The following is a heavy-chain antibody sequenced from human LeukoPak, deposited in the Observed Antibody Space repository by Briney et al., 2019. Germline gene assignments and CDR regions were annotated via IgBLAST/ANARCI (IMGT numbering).Heavy chain of an antibody. CDR2: IYYSGST. CDR3: GGVGGERDYTEIRY. J-gene: IGHJ4*02. Sequence: PSETLSLTCTVSGGSISSSSYYWGWIRQPPGKGLEWIGSIYYSGSTYYNPSLKSRVTISVDTSKNQFSLKLSSVTAADTAVYYCGGVGGERDYTEIRYWGQGTLVTVSS. V-gene: IGHV4-39*01. CDR1: GGSISSSSYY. D-gene: IGHD1-26*01.